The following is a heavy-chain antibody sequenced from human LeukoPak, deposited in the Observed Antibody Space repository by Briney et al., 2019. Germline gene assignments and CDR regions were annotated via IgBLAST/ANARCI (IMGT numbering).Heavy chain of an antibody. Sequence: PPGGSLRLSCAASGFTFSSYAMSWVRQAPGKGLEWVSAISGSGGSTYYADSVKGRFTISRDNSKNTLYLQMNSLRAEDTAVYYCAKSQAEFLEWLYVDYWGQGTLVTVSS. V-gene: IGHV3-23*01. CDR2: ISGSGGST. CDR1: GFTFSSYA. D-gene: IGHD3-3*01. CDR3: AKSQAEFLEWLYVDY. J-gene: IGHJ4*02.